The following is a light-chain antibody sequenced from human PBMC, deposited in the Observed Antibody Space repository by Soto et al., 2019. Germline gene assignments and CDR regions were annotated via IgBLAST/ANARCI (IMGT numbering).Light chain of an antibody. CDR2: RAS. CDR1: QSLGGN. V-gene: IGKV3-15*01. J-gene: IGKJ1*01. CDR3: QQYYSYPRT. Sequence: EIVMTQSPATLSVTPGDTATLSCRASQSLGGNLAWYQQKPGQAPRLLIFRASSRATGVPSRFSGSGSGTEFTLTISSLQPDDFATYYCQQYYSYPRTFGQGTKVDI.